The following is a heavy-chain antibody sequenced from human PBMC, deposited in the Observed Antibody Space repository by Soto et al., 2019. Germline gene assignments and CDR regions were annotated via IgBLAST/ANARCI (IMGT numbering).Heavy chain of an antibody. CDR1: GFTFSSYW. J-gene: IGHJ6*03. CDR2: INSDGSST. Sequence: PGGSPRLSCAASGFTFSSYWMHWVRQAPGKGLVWVSRINSDGSSTSYADSVKGRFTISRDNAKNTLYLQMNSLRAEDTAVYYCARVGYCSSTSCQYYYYYMDVWGKGTTVTVSS. D-gene: IGHD2-2*01. CDR3: ARVGYCSSTSCQYYYYYMDV. V-gene: IGHV3-74*01.